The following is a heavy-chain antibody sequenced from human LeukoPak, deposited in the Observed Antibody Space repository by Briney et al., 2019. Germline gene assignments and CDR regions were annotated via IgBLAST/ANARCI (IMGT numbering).Heavy chain of an antibody. CDR3: ARDRGARGRGLA. J-gene: IGHJ4*02. D-gene: IGHD3-10*01. Sequence: PGGSLRLSCAASGFTFRIYGMNWVRQAPGKGLEWVSSISDTSDISYSDSVKGRFTVSRDNDKNSVFLQMNSLRLEDTAVYYCARDRGARGRGLAWGQGTLVSVSS. CDR1: GFTFRIYG. V-gene: IGHV3-21*06. CDR2: ISDTSDI.